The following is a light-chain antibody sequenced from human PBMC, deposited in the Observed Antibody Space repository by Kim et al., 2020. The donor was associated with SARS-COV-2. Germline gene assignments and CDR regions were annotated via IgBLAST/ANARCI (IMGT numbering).Light chain of an antibody. CDR3: GADHGSGSKFVWV. Sequence: PVLTQPPSASASLGASVTLTCTLSSGYSNYKVDWYQQRPGKGPRFVMRVGTGGIVGSKGDGIPDRFSVLGSGLNRYLTIKNIQEEDESDYHCGADHGSGSKFVWVFVGGTKLNVL. V-gene: IGLV9-49*01. J-gene: IGLJ3*02. CDR2: VGTGGIVG. CDR1: SGYSNYK.